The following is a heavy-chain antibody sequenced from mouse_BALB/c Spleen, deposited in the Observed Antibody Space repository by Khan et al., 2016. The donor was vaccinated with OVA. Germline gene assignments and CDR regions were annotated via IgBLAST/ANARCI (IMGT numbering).Heavy chain of an antibody. CDR1: GYTFTNYY. J-gene: IGHJ4*01. V-gene: IGHV1S50*01. CDR2: FYPGNVNT. Sequence: QVQLQQSGPNLVKPGASVGISCKTSGYTFTNYYVHWVKQMPGQGLEGIGWFYPGNVNTYYNEKFKGKASLTADKSSSTAYMQLSSLTSEDSAVSFCDRAAYTSSVSAMDCRGKGHSVTDSS. D-gene: IGHD1-1*01. CDR3: DRAAYTSSVSAMDC.